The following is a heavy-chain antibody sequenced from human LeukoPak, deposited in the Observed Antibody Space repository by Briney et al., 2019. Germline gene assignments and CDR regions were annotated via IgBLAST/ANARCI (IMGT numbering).Heavy chain of an antibody. CDR2: ISAYNGNT. D-gene: IGHD4-17*01. V-gene: IGHV1-18*01. Sequence: ASVKVSCKASGYTFTSYGISWVRQAPGQGLEWMGWISAYNGNTNYAQKLQGRVTMTTDTSTSTAYMELRSLRSDDTAVYYCARDLWAAVTTTDGVWGQGTTVTVSS. CDR3: ARDLWAAVTTTDGV. CDR1: GYTFTSYG. J-gene: IGHJ6*02.